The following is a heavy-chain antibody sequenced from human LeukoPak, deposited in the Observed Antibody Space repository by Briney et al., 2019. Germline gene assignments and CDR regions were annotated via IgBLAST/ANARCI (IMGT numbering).Heavy chain of an antibody. D-gene: IGHD6-6*01. CDR3: ARGRQLGS. Sequence: GGSLRLSCAASGFIFSSYGMHWVRQAPGKGLEWVAFIRYDGSKKYYADSVKGRFTISRDNAKNSLYLEMHSLRAEDTAMYYCARGRQLGSWGQGTLVTVSS. J-gene: IGHJ5*02. CDR2: IRYDGSKK. V-gene: IGHV3-30*02. CDR1: GFIFSSYG.